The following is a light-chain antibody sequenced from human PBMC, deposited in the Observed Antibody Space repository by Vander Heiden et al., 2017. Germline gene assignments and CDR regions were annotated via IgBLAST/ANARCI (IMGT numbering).Light chain of an antibody. V-gene: IGLV3-1*01. CDR3: QAWDSSYV. Sequence: SYELTQPTSVSVSPGQTASITCPGDKLGDKYVCWYQQKPGQSPILVIYQDSKRPSGIPERFSGSNSGNTATLTISGTQAMDEADYYCQAWDSSYVFGSGTKVTVL. J-gene: IGLJ1*01. CDR1: KLGDKY. CDR2: QDS.